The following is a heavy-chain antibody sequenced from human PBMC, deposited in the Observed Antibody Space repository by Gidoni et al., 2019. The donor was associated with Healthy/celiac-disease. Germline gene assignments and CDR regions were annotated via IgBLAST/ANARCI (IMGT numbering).Heavy chain of an antibody. Sequence: EVQLLESGGGLVQPGGSLSLSCAASGFPFSSYAMSWVRQAPGKGLEWVSAISGSGGSTYYADSVKGRFTISRDNSKNTLYLQMNSLRAEDTAVYYCAKDNQWLVFFDYWGQGTLVTVSS. CDR1: GFPFSSYA. V-gene: IGHV3-23*01. CDR2: ISGSGGST. J-gene: IGHJ4*02. CDR3: AKDNQWLVFFDY. D-gene: IGHD6-19*01.